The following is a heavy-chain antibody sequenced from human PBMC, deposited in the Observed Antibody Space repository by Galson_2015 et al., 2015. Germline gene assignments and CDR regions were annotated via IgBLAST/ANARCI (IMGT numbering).Heavy chain of an antibody. CDR1: GGSFSGYY. D-gene: IGHD1-26*01. CDR3: ARGLGSYSHYYYGMDV. J-gene: IGHJ6*02. Sequence: ETLSLTCAVYGGSFSGYYWSWIRQPSGKGLEWIGEINHSGSTNYNPSLKSRVTISVDTSKNQFSLKLSSVTAADTAVYYCARGLGSYSHYYYGMDVWGQGTTVTVSS. CDR2: INHSGST. V-gene: IGHV4-34*01.